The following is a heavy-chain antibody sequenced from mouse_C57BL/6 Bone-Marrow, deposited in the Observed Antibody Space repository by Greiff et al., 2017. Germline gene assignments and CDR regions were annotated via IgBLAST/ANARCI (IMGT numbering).Heavy chain of an antibody. J-gene: IGHJ3*01. CDR3: AMEQSYYDYAWFAY. Sequence: QVQLQQPGAELVKPGASVKVSCKASGYTFTSYWMHWVKQRPGQGLEWIGRIHPSDSATNYNQKFKGKATLTVDKSASTAYMQLSSRTSEDSAVYYSAMEQSYYDYAWFAYWGQGTLVTVSA. CDR2: IHPSDSAT. CDR1: GYTFTSYW. V-gene: IGHV1-74*01. D-gene: IGHD2-4*01.